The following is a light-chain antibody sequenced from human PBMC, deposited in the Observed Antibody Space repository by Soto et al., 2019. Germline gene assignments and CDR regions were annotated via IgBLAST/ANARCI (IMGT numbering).Light chain of an antibody. CDR2: SNS. Sequence: QSVLTQPPSASGTPGQRVTISCSGSSSNIGTNYVEWYQQLPGTAPKLLIYSNSQRPSGVPDRFSGSKSGTSACLAISGLRSDDEADYYCAAWDDSLGYVFGTGTKLTVL. CDR1: SSNIGTNY. CDR3: AAWDDSLGYV. V-gene: IGLV1-47*02. J-gene: IGLJ1*01.